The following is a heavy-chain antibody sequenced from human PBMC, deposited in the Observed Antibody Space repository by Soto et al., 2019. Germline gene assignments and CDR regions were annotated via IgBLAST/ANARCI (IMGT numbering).Heavy chain of an antibody. CDR3: ARVFLEWSTDAFDI. CDR2: INHSGST. J-gene: IGHJ3*02. V-gene: IGHV4-34*01. D-gene: IGHD3-3*01. Sequence: SETLSLTCAVYDGSCSAFYCSCILQPPGKGLEWIGEINHSGSTNYNPSLKSRVTISVDTSKNQFSLKLSSVTAADTAVYYCARVFLEWSTDAFDIWGQGTMVTVSS. CDR1: DGSCSAFY.